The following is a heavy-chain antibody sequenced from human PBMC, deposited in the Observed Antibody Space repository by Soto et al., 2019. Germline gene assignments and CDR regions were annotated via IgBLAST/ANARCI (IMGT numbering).Heavy chain of an antibody. CDR2: ISPRGTTT. CDR3: ARGHAPDFYWNFHV. J-gene: IGHJ2*01. V-gene: IGHV1-46*01. CDR1: GFPFSSYY. Sequence: QVQLVQSGAEVKKPGASVKVSCRASGFPFSSYYMHWVRQAPGQGLEWVAMISPRGTTTFYAESVQGRVTVTRDTSTSTVFMEVCSLRSDDTAIYYCARGHAPDFYWNFHVWGRGTLVNVSS.